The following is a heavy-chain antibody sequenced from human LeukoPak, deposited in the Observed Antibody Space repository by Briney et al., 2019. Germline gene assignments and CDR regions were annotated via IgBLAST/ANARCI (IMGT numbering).Heavy chain of an antibody. CDR1: GGSFSGYY. CDR3: ATKDVAAAGTLYYFDY. J-gene: IGHJ4*02. D-gene: IGHD6-13*01. V-gene: IGHV4-34*01. Sequence: PSETLSLTCAVYGGSFSGYYWSWIRQPPGKGLEWIGEINHSGSTNYNPSLKSRVTISVDTSKNQFSLKLSSVTAADTAVYYCATKDVAAAGTLYYFDYGGQGTLVTVSS. CDR2: INHSGST.